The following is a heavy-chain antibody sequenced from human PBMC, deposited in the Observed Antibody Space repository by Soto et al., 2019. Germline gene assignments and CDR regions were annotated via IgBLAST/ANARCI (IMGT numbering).Heavy chain of an antibody. J-gene: IGHJ4*02. Sequence: VSEKVPCMASGYTVTRYVILWVRPAPGQGLEGMAWINPYNWNTQHAQKSLGRVTLTTGTSTATAYMEARILTSDDTAGVFCARGGVGLAVPRVLPYWGQGTPVTVSS. CDR2: INPYNWNT. V-gene: IGHV1-18*01. D-gene: IGHD6-19*01. CDR3: ARGGVGLAVPRVLPY. CDR1: GYTVTRYV.